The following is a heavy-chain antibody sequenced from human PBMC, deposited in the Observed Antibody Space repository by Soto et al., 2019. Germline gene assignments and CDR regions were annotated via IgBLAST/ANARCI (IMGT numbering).Heavy chain of an antibody. V-gene: IGHV5-51*01. CDR3: ARHWNDFWSGYYWFDP. J-gene: IGHJ5*02. Sequence: GESLKISCKGSGYSFTTYWIGWVRQMPGKGLEWMGIIYPGDSDTRYSPSFQGQVTISADKSISTAYLQWSSLKASDTAMYYCARHWNDFWSGYYWFDPWGQGTLVTVSS. CDR1: GYSFTTYW. CDR2: IYPGDSDT. D-gene: IGHD3-3*01.